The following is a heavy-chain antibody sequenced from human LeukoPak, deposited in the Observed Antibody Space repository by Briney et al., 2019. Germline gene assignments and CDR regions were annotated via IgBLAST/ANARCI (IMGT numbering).Heavy chain of an antibody. CDR2: IIPILGIA. V-gene: IGHV1-69*02. Sequence: SVKVSCKASGGTFSSYTISWVRQAPGQGLEWMGRIIPILGIANYAQKFQGRVTITADKSTSTAHMELSSLRSEDTAVYYCASRSSVIREDYWGQGTLVTVSS. J-gene: IGHJ4*02. CDR3: ASRSSVIREDY. CDR1: GGTFSSYT. D-gene: IGHD4-11*01.